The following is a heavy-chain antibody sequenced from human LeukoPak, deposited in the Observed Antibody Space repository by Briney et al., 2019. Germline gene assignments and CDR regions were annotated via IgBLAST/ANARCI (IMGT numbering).Heavy chain of an antibody. CDR3: AREKYSPGAVDY. D-gene: IGHD6-6*01. CDR2: LYYSGST. Sequence: SETLSLTCTVSGGSISSYYWGWIRHTPGKGLEWIASLYYSGSTYYNTSLKSRVTLSVDTSKNQFSLKVSSVTSADTAVYYCAREKYSPGAVDYWGQGSLATVSS. V-gene: IGHV4-39*01. CDR1: GGSISSYY. J-gene: IGHJ4*02.